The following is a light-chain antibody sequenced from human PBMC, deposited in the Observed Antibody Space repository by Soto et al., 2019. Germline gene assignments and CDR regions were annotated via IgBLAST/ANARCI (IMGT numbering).Light chain of an antibody. CDR2: DAS. Sequence: EIVLTQSPATLSLSPGDRATLSCRASQSVSSYLAWYQQKPGQAPRLLIYDASNRATGIPARFSGSGSGTDVTFTITTLDPEDFAVYYCQQRSNWPSTFGGGTKVEIK. CDR3: QQRSNWPST. CDR1: QSVSSY. V-gene: IGKV3-11*01. J-gene: IGKJ4*01.